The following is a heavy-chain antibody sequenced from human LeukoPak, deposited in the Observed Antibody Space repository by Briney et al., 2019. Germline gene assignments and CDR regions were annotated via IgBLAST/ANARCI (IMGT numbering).Heavy chain of an antibody. CDR2: IYASGAST. J-gene: IGHJ4*02. V-gene: IGHV3-23*01. Sequence: PGGSLRLSCAASGFTFRSYAMSWVRQAPGQGLEWVSIIYASGASTNYADSVRGRFTTFRDNSNNMVYLQMNSLRAEDTAVYYRATDFEQDSWSGHSDWGQGTLVTVSS. CDR1: GFTFRSYA. D-gene: IGHD3-3*01. CDR3: ATDFEQDSWSGHSD.